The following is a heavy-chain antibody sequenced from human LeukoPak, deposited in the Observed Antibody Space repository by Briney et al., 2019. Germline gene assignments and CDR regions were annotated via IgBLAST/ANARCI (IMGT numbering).Heavy chain of an antibody. CDR2: INHSGNA. V-gene: IGHV4-34*01. Sequence: PSETLSLTCAVYGGSFSDYYWSWIRQPPGKGLEWIGEINHSGNAKYNPSLKSRVTISVDSSKSQFSLKLNSVTAADTAVYYCAWQGGDRRVFDSWGQGTLLTVSS. CDR3: AWQGGDRRVFDS. CDR1: GGSFSDYY. J-gene: IGHJ4*02. D-gene: IGHD3-16*01.